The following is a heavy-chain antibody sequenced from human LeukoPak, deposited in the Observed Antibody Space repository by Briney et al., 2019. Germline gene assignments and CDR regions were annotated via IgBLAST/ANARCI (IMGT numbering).Heavy chain of an antibody. Sequence: GESLRLSCAASGFTFSTYAMHWVRQAPGKGLEYVSAIIYIGIGTYSANSVKDRFTISRDNSKNTLFLQMGSLRAEDLAVYYCAREIYGDSDTYYFDYWGQGTLVTVSS. CDR3: AREIYGDSDTYYFDY. CDR2: IIYIGIGT. D-gene: IGHD4-17*01. J-gene: IGHJ4*02. CDR1: GFTFSTYA. V-gene: IGHV3-64*01.